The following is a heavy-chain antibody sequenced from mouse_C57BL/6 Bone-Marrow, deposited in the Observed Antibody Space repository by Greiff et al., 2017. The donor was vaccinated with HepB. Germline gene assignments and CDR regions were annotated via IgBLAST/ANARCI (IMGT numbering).Heavy chain of an antibody. V-gene: IGHV5-6*01. D-gene: IGHD3-3*01. Sequence: VQLVESGGDLVKPGGSLKLSCAASGFTFSSYGMSWVRQTPDKRLEWVATISSGGSYTYYPDSVKGRFTISRDNAKNTLYLQMSILKSEDTAMYYCARQGGPFAYWGQGTLVTVSA. CDR2: ISSGGSYT. CDR1: GFTFSSYG. J-gene: IGHJ3*01. CDR3: ARQGGPFAY.